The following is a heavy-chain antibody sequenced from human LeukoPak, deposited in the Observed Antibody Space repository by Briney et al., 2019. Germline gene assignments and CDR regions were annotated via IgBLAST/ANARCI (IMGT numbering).Heavy chain of an antibody. CDR1: GFTFSSYG. CDR2: IWYDGSNK. J-gene: IGHJ4*02. V-gene: IGHV3-33*06. Sequence: GGSLRLSCAASGFTFSSYGMDWVRQAPGKGLEWVAVIWYDGSNKYYADSVKGRFTISRDNSKNTLYLQMNSLRAEDTAVYYCAKQAYSYGLDYWGQGTLVTVSS. CDR3: AKQAYSYGLDY. D-gene: IGHD5-18*01.